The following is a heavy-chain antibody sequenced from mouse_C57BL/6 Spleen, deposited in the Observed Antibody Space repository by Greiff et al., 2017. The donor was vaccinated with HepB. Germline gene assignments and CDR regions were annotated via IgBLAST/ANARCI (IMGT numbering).Heavy chain of an antibody. CDR1: GYTFTSYW. Sequence: QVQLQQPGAELVKPGASVKLSCKASGYTFTSYWMQWVKQRPGQGLEWIGENDPSDSYTNYNQKFKGKATLTVDTSSSTAYMQLSSLTSEDSAVYYCARGFITTVVARYAMDYWGQGTSVTVSS. J-gene: IGHJ4*01. CDR3: ARGFITTVVARYAMDY. V-gene: IGHV1-50*01. CDR2: NDPSDSYT. D-gene: IGHD1-1*01.